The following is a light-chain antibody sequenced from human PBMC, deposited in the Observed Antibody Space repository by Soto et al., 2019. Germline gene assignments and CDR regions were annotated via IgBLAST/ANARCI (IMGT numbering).Light chain of an antibody. CDR2: TNH. CDR1: ASNLGGNP. CDR3: QSYDSSLSGWV. V-gene: IGLV1-44*01. Sequence: QSALTQPPSVSGTPGQKVSISCSGSASNLGGNPVNWYQHLPGAAPKLLIYTNHQRPSGVPDRFSGSKSGTSASLAISGLRSEDEADFYCQSYDSSLSGWVFGGGTQLTVL. J-gene: IGLJ3*02.